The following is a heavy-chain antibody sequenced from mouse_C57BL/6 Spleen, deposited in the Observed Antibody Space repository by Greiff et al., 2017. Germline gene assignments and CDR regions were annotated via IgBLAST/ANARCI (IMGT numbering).Heavy chain of an antibody. CDR1: GYTFTNYW. CDR3: ARAGDSSGCYAMDY. J-gene: IGHJ4*01. V-gene: IGHV1-63*01. D-gene: IGHD3-2*02. Sequence: QVQLQQSGAELVRPGTPVKMSCKASGYTFTNYWIGWAKQRPGHGLDWIGDIYPGGGYTNYNEKFKGKATLTAAKSSRTAYMQYRSRTSEDSAICYRARAGDSSGCYAMDYWGQGTSVTVSS. CDR2: IYPGGGYT.